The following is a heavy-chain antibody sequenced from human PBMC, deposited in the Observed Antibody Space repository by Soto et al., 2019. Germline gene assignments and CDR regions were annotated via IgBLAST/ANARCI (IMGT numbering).Heavy chain of an antibody. CDR2: ISNSGTT. V-gene: IGHV4-59*01. CDR3: ARGTVTFDP. CDR1: GGSFSRYY. D-gene: IGHD4-4*01. J-gene: IGHJ5*02. Sequence: SETLSLTCAVYGGSFSRYYWNWIRQPPGKGLEWIGYISNSGTTNYNPSLKSRVTISVDTSKNQFSLKLSSVTAADTAMYYCARGTVTFDPWGQGTLVTVSS.